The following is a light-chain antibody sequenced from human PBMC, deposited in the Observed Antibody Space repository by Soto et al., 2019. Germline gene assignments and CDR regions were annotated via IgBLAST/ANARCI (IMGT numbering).Light chain of an antibody. V-gene: IGLV2-14*01. J-gene: IGLJ1*01. Sequence: QSVLTQPASVSGSPGQPITISCTGTSSDGGSFYSVAWYQHNPGKAPKLMIYDVSNRPSGVSSRFSGSKSGNTASLSISGLQTEDEANYCCSSFTTSITLVVGTGTKVTVL. CDR1: SSDGGSFYS. CDR2: DVS. CDR3: SSFTTSITLV.